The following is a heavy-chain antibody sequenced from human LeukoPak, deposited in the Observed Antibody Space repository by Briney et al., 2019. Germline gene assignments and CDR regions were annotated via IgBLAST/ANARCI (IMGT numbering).Heavy chain of an antibody. CDR1: GGTFSSYA. V-gene: IGHV1-69*04. Sequence: SVKVSCKASGGTFSSYAISWVRPAPGQGLEWMGRIIPILGIANYAQKFQGRVTITADKSTSTAYMELSSLRSEDTAVYYCARDPTYSSSGWSDYWGQGTLVTVSS. CDR2: IIPILGIA. J-gene: IGHJ4*02. CDR3: ARDPTYSSSGWSDY. D-gene: IGHD6-19*01.